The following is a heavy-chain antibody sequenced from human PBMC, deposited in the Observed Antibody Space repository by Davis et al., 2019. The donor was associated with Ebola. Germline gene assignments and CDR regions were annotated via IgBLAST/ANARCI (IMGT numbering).Heavy chain of an antibody. D-gene: IGHD6-6*01. CDR2: IYPGDSDT. J-gene: IGHJ3*01. V-gene: IGHV5-51*01. Sequence: VESLNIPCEASGYNFTTHWIGWVRQMPGKGLEWKGIIYPGDSDTRYSPSFQDQVTISADKSTRTAYLQWGSLKASDTAMYYCASLRRTITSMDDGFELWGQGTMVTVSS. CDR1: GYNFTTHW. CDR3: ASLRRTITSMDDGFEL.